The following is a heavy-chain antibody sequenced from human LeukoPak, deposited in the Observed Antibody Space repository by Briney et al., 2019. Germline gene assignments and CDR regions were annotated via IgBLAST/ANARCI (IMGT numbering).Heavy chain of an antibody. CDR1: GYTFTSHG. J-gene: IGHJ6*03. Sequence: ASVKVSCKASGYTFTSHGISWVRQAPGQGLEWMGWISTYNGNTKYTQKLQGRVTMTTDTSTSTAYMELRSLRSDDTAVYYCAKDPRHRLVWFGEETHFYYMDVWGKGTTVTISS. D-gene: IGHD3-10*01. CDR3: AKDPRHRLVWFGEETHFYYMDV. CDR2: ISTYNGNT. V-gene: IGHV1-18*01.